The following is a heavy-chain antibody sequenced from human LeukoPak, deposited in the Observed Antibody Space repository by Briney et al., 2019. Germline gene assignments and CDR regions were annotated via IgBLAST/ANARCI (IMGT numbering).Heavy chain of an antibody. Sequence: PSETLSLTCTVSGGSISNYYWSWIRQPPGKGLEWIAYIDYRGSTTYNPSLKSRVTISVDTSKNHFSLKLSSVTAADTAVYYCAFRRDGYKGVNWFDPWGQGILVTVSS. CDR2: IDYRGST. CDR1: GGSISNYY. V-gene: IGHV4-59*08. CDR3: AFRRDGYKGVNWFDP. J-gene: IGHJ5*02. D-gene: IGHD5-24*01.